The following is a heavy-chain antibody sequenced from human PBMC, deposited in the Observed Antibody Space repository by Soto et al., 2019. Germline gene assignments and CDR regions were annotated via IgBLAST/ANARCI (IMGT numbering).Heavy chain of an antibody. CDR2: IKTDGSVT. CDR1: GFTFSTYW. V-gene: IGHV3-74*01. CDR3: ARDLGGSHDY. D-gene: IGHD3-16*01. J-gene: IGHJ4*02. Sequence: PGGPLRLSCAASGFTFSTYWMHWVRQAPGKGLVWVSRIKTDGSVTTYADSVKGRFTISRDNAKNTLYLQMNTLRAEDTAVYYCARDLGGSHDYWGRGTLVTVSS.